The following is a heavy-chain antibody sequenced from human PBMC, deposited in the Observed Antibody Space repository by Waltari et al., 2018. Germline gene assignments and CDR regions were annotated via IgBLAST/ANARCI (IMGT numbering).Heavy chain of an antibody. J-gene: IGHJ4*02. D-gene: IGHD3-10*01. CDR2: LHDSGST. CDR1: GGSISIYQ. CDR3: VRDWGGDDLGSV. V-gene: IGHV4-59*01. Sequence: QVQLQESGPGLVKPSETLSLTCTVSGGSISIYQWSWIRQPPGRGLEWIGYLHDSGSTNYNPYLKSRVTISVDKSKNQFSLKLRSVTTADTAVYYCVRDWGGDDLGSVWGQGAPVTVSS.